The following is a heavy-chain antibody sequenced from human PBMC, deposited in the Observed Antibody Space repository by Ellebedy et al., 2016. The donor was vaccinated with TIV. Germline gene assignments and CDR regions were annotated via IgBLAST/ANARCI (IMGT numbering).Heavy chain of an antibody. Sequence: SETLSLTCTVSVGSISSYYWIWIRQPAGKGLEWIGYIYSRGSTNYNPSLKSRVTISVDTSKNQFSLKLRSVPAADTAVYYCARAYYDYVWGSYSEGDAFDIWGQGTMVTVSS. CDR3: ARAYYDYVWGSYSEGDAFDI. J-gene: IGHJ3*02. D-gene: IGHD3-16*01. V-gene: IGHV4-59*08. CDR1: VGSISSYY. CDR2: IYSRGST.